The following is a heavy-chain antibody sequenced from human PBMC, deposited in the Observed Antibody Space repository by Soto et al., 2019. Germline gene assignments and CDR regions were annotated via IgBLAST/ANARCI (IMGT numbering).Heavy chain of an antibody. J-gene: IGHJ2*01. V-gene: IGHV3-30*18. CDR3: AKEYNAVWSHWFFDL. CDR1: GFVFSDYG. CDR2: ISQDGSAK. Sequence: QVQLVESGGGVVQPGGSLRLSCAASGFVFSDYGIQWVRQAPGKGLEWVEGISQDGSAKVYADSVKGRFSISRDNSKNTLYLQLDSLRTEDTAMYYYAKEYNAVWSHWFFDLWGRGTLVTVSS. D-gene: IGHD2-8*01.